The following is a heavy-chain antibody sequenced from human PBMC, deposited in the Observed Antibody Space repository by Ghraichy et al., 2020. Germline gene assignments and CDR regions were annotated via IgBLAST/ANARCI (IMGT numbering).Heavy chain of an antibody. V-gene: IGHV3-11*01. Sequence: GRSLRLSCAASGFTFSDYYMSWIRQAPGKGLEWVSYISSSGSTIYYADSVKGRFTISRDNAKNSLYLQMNSLRAEDTAVYYCARGGAARPGQVYYYYYYYMDVWGKGTTVTVSS. J-gene: IGHJ6*03. CDR2: ISSSGSTI. D-gene: IGHD6-6*01. CDR3: ARGGAARPGQVYYYYYYYMDV. CDR1: GFTFSDYY.